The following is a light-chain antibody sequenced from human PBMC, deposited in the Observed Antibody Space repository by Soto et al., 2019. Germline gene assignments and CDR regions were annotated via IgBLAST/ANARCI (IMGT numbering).Light chain of an antibody. V-gene: IGLV2-18*02. CDR3: SSYTSSSTPVV. Sequence: QSALTQPPSVSGSPGQSVTISCTGTSSDVGSYNRVSWYQQPPGTAPKLMIYEVSNRPSGVPDRFSGSKSGNTASLTISGLQAEYEADYYCSSYTSSSTPVVFGGGTKLTVL. J-gene: IGLJ2*01. CDR1: SSDVGSYNR. CDR2: EVS.